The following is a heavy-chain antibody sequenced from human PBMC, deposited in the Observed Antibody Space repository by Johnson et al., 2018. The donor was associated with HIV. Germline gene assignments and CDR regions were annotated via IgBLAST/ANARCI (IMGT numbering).Heavy chain of an antibody. CDR3: TTLATFWPFDI. J-gene: IGHJ3*02. CDR2: IKRKTDGGTT. Sequence: VQLVESGGGLVKPGGSLRLSCAASGFTFSNAWMSWVRQAPGKGVEWVGRIKRKTDGGTTDYAAPVKGRFTISRDDSKNTLYLQMNSLKTEDTAVYYCTTLATFWPFDIWGQGTMVTVSS. CDR1: GFTFSNAW. V-gene: IGHV3-15*01. D-gene: IGHD3-16*01.